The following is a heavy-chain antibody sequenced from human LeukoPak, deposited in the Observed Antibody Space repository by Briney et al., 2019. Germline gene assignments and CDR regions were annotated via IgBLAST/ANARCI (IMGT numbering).Heavy chain of an antibody. V-gene: IGHV4-59*12. J-gene: IGHJ4*02. CDR1: GGSISSYY. Sequence: SETLSLTCTVSGGSISSYYWSWIRQSPGKGLECIGYIHYTGSTNYNPSLKSRVTISVDTSKNQFSLKLSSVTAADTAVYYCARDRGTWNDDGFDYWGQGTLVTVSS. D-gene: IGHD1-1*01. CDR3: ARDRGTWNDDGFDY. CDR2: IHYTGST.